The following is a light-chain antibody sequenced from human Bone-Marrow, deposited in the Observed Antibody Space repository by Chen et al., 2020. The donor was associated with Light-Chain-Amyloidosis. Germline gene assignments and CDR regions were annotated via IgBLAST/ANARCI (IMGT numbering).Light chain of an antibody. CDR2: EVT. CDR3: SSYTITNTLV. V-gene: IGLV2-14*01. J-gene: IGLJ1*01. Sequence: QSALTQPASVSGSPGPSITISCTGTSSDVGGDNHVSWYPQHPDKAPKLMIYEVTNRPSWVPDRFSGSKSDNTASLTISWLQTEDEADYFCSSYTITNTLVFGSGTMVTVL. CDR1: SSDVGGDNH.